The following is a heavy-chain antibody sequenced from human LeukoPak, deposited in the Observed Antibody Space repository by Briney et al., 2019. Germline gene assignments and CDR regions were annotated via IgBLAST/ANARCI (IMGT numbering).Heavy chain of an antibody. V-gene: IGHV3-23*01. CDR3: AKDRRGYCSGGSCYPLDY. D-gene: IGHD2-15*01. CDR1: GFTFSSYA. CDR2: ISGSGGST. J-gene: IGHJ4*02. Sequence: GGSLRLSCAASGFTFSSYAMSWVRQAPGKGLEWVSAISGSGGSTYYADSVKGRFTISRDNSKNTLYLQMNSLRAEDTAVYYCAKDRRGYCSGGSCYPLDYWGQGTLVTVPS.